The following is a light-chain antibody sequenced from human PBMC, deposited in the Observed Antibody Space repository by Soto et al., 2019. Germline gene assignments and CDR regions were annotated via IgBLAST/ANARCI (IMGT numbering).Light chain of an antibody. CDR3: SSYAGSNNVV. V-gene: IGLV2-8*01. CDR1: SSDVGGYNY. Sequence: QSALTQPPSASGSPGQSVTISCTGTSSDVGGYNYVSWYQQHPGKAPKLMIYEVSKRPSGVPDRFSGSKSGCTASLTVSGLQAEDEADYYCSSYAGSNNVVFGGGTKLTVL. J-gene: IGLJ2*01. CDR2: EVS.